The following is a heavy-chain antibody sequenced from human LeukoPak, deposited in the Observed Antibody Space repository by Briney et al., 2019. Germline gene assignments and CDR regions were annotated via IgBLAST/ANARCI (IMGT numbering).Heavy chain of an antibody. CDR2: INPSDSST. Sequence: PVASVKVSCKASGYSFTSYYMHWVRQAPGQGLEWMGIINPSDSSTSYAQKFQGRVTMTRDTSTSTVYMELSSLRSDDTAVYYCARAGTVEMTPLDYWGQGTLVTVSS. D-gene: IGHD5-24*01. CDR1: GYSFTSYY. J-gene: IGHJ4*02. CDR3: ARAGTVEMTPLDY. V-gene: IGHV1-46*01.